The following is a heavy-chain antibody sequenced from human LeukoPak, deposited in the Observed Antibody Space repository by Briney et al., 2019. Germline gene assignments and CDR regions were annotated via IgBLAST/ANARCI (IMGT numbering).Heavy chain of an antibody. CDR3: AGVDSSGYLRY. CDR2: INHSGST. V-gene: IGHV4-34*01. Sequence: SETLSLTCAVYGGSFSGYYWSWLRQPPGKGLEWIGEINHSGSTIYNPSLKSRVTISVDTSKNQFSLKLSSVTAADTAVYYCAGVDSSGYLRYWGQGTLVTVSS. J-gene: IGHJ4*02. D-gene: IGHD3-22*01. CDR1: GGSFSGYY.